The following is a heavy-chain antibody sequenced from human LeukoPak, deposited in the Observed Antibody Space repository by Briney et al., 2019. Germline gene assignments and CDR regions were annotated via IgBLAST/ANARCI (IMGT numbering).Heavy chain of an antibody. Sequence: ASVKVSCKASGGTFSSYAISWVRQAPGQGLGWMGGIIPIFGTANYAQKFQGRATITADESTSTAYMELSSLRSEDTAVYYCATDRYHTYFDYWGQGTLVTVSS. V-gene: IGHV1-69*01. J-gene: IGHJ4*02. CDR1: GGTFSSYA. D-gene: IGHD1-14*01. CDR2: IIPIFGTA. CDR3: ATDRYHTYFDY.